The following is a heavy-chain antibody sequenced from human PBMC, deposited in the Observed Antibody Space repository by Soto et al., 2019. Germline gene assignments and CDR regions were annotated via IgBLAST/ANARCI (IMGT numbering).Heavy chain of an antibody. Sequence: GGSLRLSCAASGFTFSTYSMNWVRQAPGKGLEWISYISSRSSFIYYADSVKGRFTISRDNAKNSLYLQMNSLRDADTAVYYCASQRPIDYWGQGTLVTVSS. CDR3: ASQRPIDY. D-gene: IGHD6-25*01. V-gene: IGHV3-48*02. J-gene: IGHJ4*02. CDR2: ISSRSSFI. CDR1: GFTFSTYS.